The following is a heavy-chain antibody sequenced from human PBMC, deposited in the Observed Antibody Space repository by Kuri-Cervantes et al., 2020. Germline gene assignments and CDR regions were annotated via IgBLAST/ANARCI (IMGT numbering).Heavy chain of an antibody. CDR1: GYTFTSYD. CDR3: ARVAGYCSGGSCSNWFDP. Sequence: ASVKVSCKASGYTFTSYDINWVRQATGQGLEWMGWMNPNSGNTGYAQKFQGRVTITADKSTSTAYMELSSLRSEDTAVYYCARVAGYCSGGSCSNWFDPWGQGTLVTVSS. D-gene: IGHD2-15*01. J-gene: IGHJ5*02. CDR2: MNPNSGNT. V-gene: IGHV1-8*01.